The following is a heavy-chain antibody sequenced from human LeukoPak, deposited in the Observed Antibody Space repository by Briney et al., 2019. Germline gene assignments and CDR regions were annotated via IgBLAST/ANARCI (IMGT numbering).Heavy chain of an antibody. CDR2: IYYSGST. Sequence: SETLSLTCTVSGGSISSSSYYWGWIRQPPGKGLEWIGSIYYSGSTYYNPSLKSRVTISVDTSKNQFSLKLSSVTAADTAVYYCARDTYYDFWSGYSKGWSDPWGQGTLVTVSS. J-gene: IGHJ5*02. V-gene: IGHV4-39*07. CDR1: GGSISSSSYY. D-gene: IGHD3-3*01. CDR3: ARDTYYDFWSGYSKGWSDP.